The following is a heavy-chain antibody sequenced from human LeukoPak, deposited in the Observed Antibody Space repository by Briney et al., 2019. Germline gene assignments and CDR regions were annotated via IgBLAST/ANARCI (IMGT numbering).Heavy chain of an antibody. CDR2: VSGSAYSK. Sequence: GGSLRLSCAASGFTFNSYSMGWVRQAPGQGLEWVSAVSGSAYSKYYADSVKGRFTISRDNSKNTLYLQVNSLRAEDTAVYFCAKWMVRNDFWSGAFDIWGQGTMVTVSS. V-gene: IGHV3-23*01. CDR1: GFTFNSYS. J-gene: IGHJ3*02. CDR3: AKWMVRNDFWSGAFDI. D-gene: IGHD3-3*01.